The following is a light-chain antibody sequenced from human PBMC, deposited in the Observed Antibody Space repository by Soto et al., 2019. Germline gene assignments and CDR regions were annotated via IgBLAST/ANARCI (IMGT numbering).Light chain of an antibody. Sequence: EIVLTQSAGTLSLSPGERATLSCRASQIVSTTYLAWYQQKPGQAPRLLIYGSSSRAPGIPDRFSGSGSGTDFTLTISRLEPADYAVYFCQLFGTSPMYTFGQGTKLEI. CDR3: QLFGTSPMYT. J-gene: IGKJ2*01. V-gene: IGKV3-20*01. CDR2: GSS. CDR1: QIVSTTY.